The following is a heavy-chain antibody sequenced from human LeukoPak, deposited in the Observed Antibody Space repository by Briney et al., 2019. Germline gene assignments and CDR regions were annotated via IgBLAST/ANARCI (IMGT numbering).Heavy chain of an antibody. CDR2: IGSGGDT. CDR3: ARAVAGTDEIDS. Sequence: PGGSLRLSCAGSGFSFSTYDMLWVRQAPGKGLEWVSTIGSGGDTYYTDSVKGRFTISRESAKNSFYLQMNSLNAGDTAVYFCARAVAGTDEIDSWGQGTLVTVSS. V-gene: IGHV3-13*01. CDR1: GFSFSTYD. J-gene: IGHJ4*02. D-gene: IGHD6-19*01.